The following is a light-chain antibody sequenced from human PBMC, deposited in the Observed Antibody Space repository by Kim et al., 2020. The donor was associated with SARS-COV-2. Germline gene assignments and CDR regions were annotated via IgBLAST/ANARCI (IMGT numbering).Light chain of an antibody. J-gene: IGKJ2*01. Sequence: SGTPNEKVTITCRASQSIGRSLHWYQQRPDQSPKLLIRYASQPISGVPARFSGSGTGTEFTLTINSLEAEDAATYYCLQSSSLPYTFGQGTKLEI. V-gene: IGKV6-21*02. CDR1: QSIGRS. CDR3: LQSSSLPYT. CDR2: YAS.